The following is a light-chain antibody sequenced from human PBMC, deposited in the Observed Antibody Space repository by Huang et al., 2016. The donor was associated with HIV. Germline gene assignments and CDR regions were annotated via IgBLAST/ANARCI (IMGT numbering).Light chain of an antibody. CDR2: GSS. CDR1: QSVSSN. Sequence: ETVMTQSPATLSVSPGERATLSCRASQSVSSNLAWYQQKLGQAPRLRIYGSSTRATGIPARFSGSGSGTEFTLTISSLQSEDFSVYYCQQYNNWPPRSCGQGTKVEIK. J-gene: IGKJ1*01. V-gene: IGKV3-15*01. CDR3: QQYNNWPPRS.